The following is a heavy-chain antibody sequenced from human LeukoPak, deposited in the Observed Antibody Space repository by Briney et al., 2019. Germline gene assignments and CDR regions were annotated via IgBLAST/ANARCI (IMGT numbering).Heavy chain of an antibody. CDR1: GYSFISYG. Sequence: GASVKVSCKASGYSFISYGITWVRQAPGQGLEYMGWICAYNGNTNYAQNFQGRVTMTTDTSTSTAYMELRSLRSDDTAVYYCARGGSGSYIDPWGQGTLVTVSS. J-gene: IGHJ5*02. CDR3: ARGGSGSYIDP. D-gene: IGHD1-26*01. CDR2: ICAYNGNT. V-gene: IGHV1-18*01.